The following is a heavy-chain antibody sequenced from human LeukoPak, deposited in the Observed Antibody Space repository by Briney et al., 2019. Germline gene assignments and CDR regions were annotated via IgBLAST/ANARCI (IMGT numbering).Heavy chain of an antibody. CDR2: IIPILGIA. Sequence: SSVKVSCTASGGTFSSYAISWGRQAPGQGLEWMGRIIPILGIANYEQKFQGRVTITADKSTSTAYMELSSLRSEDTAVYYCARLLGYSGYDDFDYWGQGTLVTVSS. J-gene: IGHJ4*02. D-gene: IGHD5-12*01. V-gene: IGHV1-69*04. CDR3: ARLLGYSGYDDFDY. CDR1: GGTFSSYA.